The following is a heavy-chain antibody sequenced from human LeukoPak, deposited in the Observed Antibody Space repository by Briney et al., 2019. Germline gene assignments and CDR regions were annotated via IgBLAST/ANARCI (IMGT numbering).Heavy chain of an antibody. Sequence: PSETLSLTCAVYGGSFSGYYWSWIRQPPGKGLEWIGEINHSGSTNYNPSLKSRVTIPVDTSKNQFSLKLSSVTAADTAVYYCARRPVVNYYYYYMDVWGKGTTVTVSS. CDR1: GGSFSGYY. V-gene: IGHV4-34*01. D-gene: IGHD4-23*01. CDR3: ARRPVVNYYYYYMDV. J-gene: IGHJ6*03. CDR2: INHSGST.